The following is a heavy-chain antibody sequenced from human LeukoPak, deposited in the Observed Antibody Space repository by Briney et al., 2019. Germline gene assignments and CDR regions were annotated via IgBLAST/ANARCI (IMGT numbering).Heavy chain of an antibody. CDR2: ISSSASTK. V-gene: IGHV3-48*04. J-gene: IGHJ4*02. D-gene: IGHD5-18*01. Sequence: GGSLRLSCAASGFTFSSYSMKWVRQAPGKGLEWVSYISSSASTKYYADSVKGRFTISRDNAKNSLYLQMNSLRAEDTAVYYCARGAMAGPFDYWGQGTLVIVSS. CDR1: GFTFSSYS. CDR3: ARGAMAGPFDY.